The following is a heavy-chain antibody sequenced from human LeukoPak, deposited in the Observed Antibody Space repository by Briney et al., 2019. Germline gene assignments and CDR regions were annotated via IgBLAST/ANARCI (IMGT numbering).Heavy chain of an antibody. J-gene: IGHJ4*02. CDR2: ISGSGGST. CDR3: AKHGPDYDFWSGLDY. V-gene: IGHV3-23*01. Sequence: PGGSLRHSCAASGFTFSSYAMSWVRQAPGKGLEWVSAISGSGGSTYYADSVKGRFTISRDNSKNTLYLQMNSLRAEDTAVYYCAKHGPDYDFWSGLDYWGQGTLVTVSS. CDR1: GFTFSSYA. D-gene: IGHD3-3*01.